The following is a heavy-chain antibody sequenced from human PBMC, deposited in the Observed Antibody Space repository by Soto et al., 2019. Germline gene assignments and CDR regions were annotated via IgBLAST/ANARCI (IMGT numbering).Heavy chain of an antibody. CDR1: GFRFSGYN. Sequence: GGSLRLSCAASGFRFSGYNMNWVRQAPGKGLEWVSSISGDSNYIYYADSVQGRFTISRDNAKNSVYLQMNSLRAEDTAVYYCARVVYFDRSAYGLWGQGTMVTVSS. J-gene: IGHJ3*01. CDR2: ISGDSNYI. CDR3: ARVVYFDRSAYGL. V-gene: IGHV3-21*01. D-gene: IGHD3-22*01.